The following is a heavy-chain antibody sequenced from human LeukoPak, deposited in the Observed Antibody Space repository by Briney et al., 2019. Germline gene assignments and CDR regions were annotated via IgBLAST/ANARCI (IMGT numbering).Heavy chain of an antibody. V-gene: IGHV3-23*01. Sequence: GGSLRLSCAASGFTFSNYWMSWVRRAPGKGLEWVSSISDSGGSTYYADSVKGRFTISRDDSKNTLYLQMTNLRAADTAVYYCAKDLSRAVAADWFDPWDQGSLVTVSS. CDR1: GFTFSNYW. CDR2: ISDSGGST. J-gene: IGHJ5*02. CDR3: AKDLSRAVAADWFDP. D-gene: IGHD6-19*01.